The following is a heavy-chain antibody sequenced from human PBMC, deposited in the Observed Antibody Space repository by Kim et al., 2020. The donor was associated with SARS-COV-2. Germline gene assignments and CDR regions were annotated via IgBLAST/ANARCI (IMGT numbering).Heavy chain of an antibody. J-gene: IGHJ2*01. V-gene: IGHV3-48*03. Sequence: GGSLRLSCAASGFTFSSYEMNWVRQAPGKGLEWVSYISSSGSTIYYADSVKGRFTISRDNAKNSLYLQMNSLRAEDTAVYYCARDFCSGGSCYSGWYFDLWGRGTLVTVSS. CDR3: ARDFCSGGSCYSGWYFDL. CDR2: ISSSGSTI. CDR1: GFTFSSYE. D-gene: IGHD2-15*01.